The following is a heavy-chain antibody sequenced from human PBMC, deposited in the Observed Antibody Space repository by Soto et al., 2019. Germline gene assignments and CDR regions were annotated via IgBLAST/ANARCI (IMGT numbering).Heavy chain of an antibody. CDR3: ARDQGGDLDY. J-gene: IGHJ4*02. V-gene: IGHV4-31*03. CDR2: IHFSGET. Sequence: QVQLQESGPGLMKPSQTLSLTCTVSGASIGRGGYYWTWIRQHPGKALEWMGHIHFSGETNYNPSLMGRLSMSIDTSTKQFSLNLAAVTAADTAMYYCARDQGGDLDYWGQGTLVTVSS. CDR1: GASIGRGGYY. D-gene: IGHD2-21*01.